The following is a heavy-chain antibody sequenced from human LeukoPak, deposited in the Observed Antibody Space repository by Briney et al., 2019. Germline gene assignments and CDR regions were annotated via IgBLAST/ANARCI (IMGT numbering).Heavy chain of an antibody. D-gene: IGHD2-2*01. CDR1: GFTFSSYG. CDR2: IRSSGAIT. CDR3: AREDFYCSSTSCSVR. V-gene: IGHV3-23*01. J-gene: IGHJ4*02. Sequence: GGSLRLSCVASGFTFSSYGMNWVRQAPGKGLEWVSGIRSSGAITYYADSVKGRFTISRDNSKNTMYLQMNSLGAEDTAVYYCAREDFYCSSTSCSVRWGQGTLVTVSS.